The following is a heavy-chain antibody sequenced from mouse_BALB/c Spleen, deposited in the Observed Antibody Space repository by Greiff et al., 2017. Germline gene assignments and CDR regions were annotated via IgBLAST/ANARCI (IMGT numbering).Heavy chain of an antibody. CDR1: GDSITSGY. Sequence: EVKLEESGPSLVKPSQTLSLTCSVTGDSITSGYWNWIRKFPGNKLEYMGYISYSGSTYYNPSLKSRISITRDTSKNQYYLQLNSVTTEDTATYYCARYLYDGYYNAMDYWGQGTSVTVSS. CDR2: ISYSGST. J-gene: IGHJ4*01. CDR3: ARYLYDGYYNAMDY. D-gene: IGHD2-3*01. V-gene: IGHV3-8*02.